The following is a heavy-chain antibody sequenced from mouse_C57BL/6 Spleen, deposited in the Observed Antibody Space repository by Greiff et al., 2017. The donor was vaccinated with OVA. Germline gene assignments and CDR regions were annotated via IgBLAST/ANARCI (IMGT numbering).Heavy chain of an antibody. CDR3: AREGSSYYGNYLYFDY. J-gene: IGHJ2*01. D-gene: IGHD2-1*01. V-gene: IGHV1-82*01. CDR2: IYPGDGGT. CDR1: GYAFSSSW. Sequence: QVQLQQSGPELVKPGASVKISCKASGYAFSSSWMNWVKQRPGKGLEWIGRIYPGDGGTNYNGKFKGKATLTADKSSSTAYMQLSSLTSEDSAVYFCAREGSSYYGNYLYFDYWGQGTTLTVSS.